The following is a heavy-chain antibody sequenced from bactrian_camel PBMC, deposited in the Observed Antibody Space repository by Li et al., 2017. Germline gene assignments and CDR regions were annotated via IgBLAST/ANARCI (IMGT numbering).Heavy chain of an antibody. CDR1: TWTTNRKC. J-gene: IGHJ6*01. V-gene: IGHV3S25*01. D-gene: IGHD2*01. CDR2: IDNVSFGT. CDR3: AHSRDRWCPAFGLNYFPT. Sequence: QLVESGGGSVQAGGSLRLTCAASTWTTNRKCLAWFRQAPGKEREGVARIDNVSFGTAYADSVKGRFTISLDSANDTVYLQMNSLKPEDTAMYYCAHSRDRWCPAFGLNYFPTWGQGTQVTVS.